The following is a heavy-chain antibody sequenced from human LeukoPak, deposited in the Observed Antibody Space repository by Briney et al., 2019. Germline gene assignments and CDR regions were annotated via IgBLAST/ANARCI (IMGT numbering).Heavy chain of an antibody. V-gene: IGHV4-59*08. CDR1: GGSMSPYH. Sequence: KPSETLSLTCTVSGGSMSPYHWGWIRQPPGKGLEWTGYIYYSGSTNYNPSLKSRVTISVDTSKNQFSLKLSPVTAADTAIYYCARAVSGRFDYWGQGTLVTVSS. CDR2: IYYSGST. CDR3: ARAVSGRFDY. D-gene: IGHD6-19*01. J-gene: IGHJ4*02.